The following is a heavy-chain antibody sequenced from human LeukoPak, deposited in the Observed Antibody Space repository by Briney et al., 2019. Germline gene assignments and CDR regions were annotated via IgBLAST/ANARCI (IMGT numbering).Heavy chain of an antibody. CDR3: AKSGSGVEESYYYYGMDV. CDR2: IYYSGST. V-gene: IGHV4-31*03. Sequence: SQTLSLTCTVSGGSISSGGYYWSRIRQHPGKGLEWIGYIYYSGSTYYNPSLKSRVTISVDTSKNQFSLKLSSVTAADTAVYYCAKSGSGVEESYYYYGMDVWGQGTTVTVSS. CDR1: GGSISSGGYY. D-gene: IGHD3-10*01. J-gene: IGHJ6*02.